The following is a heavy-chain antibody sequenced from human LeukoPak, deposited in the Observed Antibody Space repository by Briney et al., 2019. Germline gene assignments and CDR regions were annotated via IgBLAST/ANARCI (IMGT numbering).Heavy chain of an antibody. CDR1: GGTFSSYA. Sequence: SVKVSCKASGGTFSSYAISWVRQAPGQGLEWMGGIIPIFGTANYAQKFQGRVTITADKSTSTAYMELSSLRSEDTAVYYCARERGAINYGSGSYYKGAFDIWGQGTMVTVSS. V-gene: IGHV1-69*06. J-gene: IGHJ3*02. D-gene: IGHD3-10*01. CDR3: ARERGAINYGSGSYYKGAFDI. CDR2: IIPIFGTA.